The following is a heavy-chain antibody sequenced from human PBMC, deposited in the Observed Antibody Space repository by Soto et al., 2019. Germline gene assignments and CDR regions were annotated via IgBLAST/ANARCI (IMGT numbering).Heavy chain of an antibody. J-gene: IGHJ5*02. CDR1: GGSFSGYY. Sequence: SETLSLTCAVYGGSFSGYYWSWIRQPPGKGLEWIGEINHSGSTNYNPSLKSRVTISVDTSKNQFSLKLSSVTAADTALYYCARGGEDCSSTSCYVWGVENWFDPWGQGTLVTVSS. D-gene: IGHD2-2*01. CDR3: ARGGEDCSSTSCYVWGVENWFDP. V-gene: IGHV4-34*01. CDR2: INHSGST.